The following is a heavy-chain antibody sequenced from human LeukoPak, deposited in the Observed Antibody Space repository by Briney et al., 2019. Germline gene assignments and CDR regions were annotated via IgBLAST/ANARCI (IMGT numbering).Heavy chain of an antibody. J-gene: IGHJ5*02. CDR1: GGSISSGGYY. CDR3: ARTLSGEDRFDP. Sequence: PSETLSLTCTVSGGSISSGGYYWSWIRQHPGKGLEWIGYIYYSGSTYYNPSLKSRVTISVDTSKNQFSLKLSSVTAADTAVYYCARTLSGEDRFDPWGQGTLVTVSS. V-gene: IGHV4-31*03. CDR2: IYYSGST. D-gene: IGHD3-10*01.